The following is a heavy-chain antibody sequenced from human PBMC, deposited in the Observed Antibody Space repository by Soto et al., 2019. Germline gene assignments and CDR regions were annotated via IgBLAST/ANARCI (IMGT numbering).Heavy chain of an antibody. J-gene: IGHJ4*02. CDR3: ARGHDYGDHAGADY. CDR1: GFTFSSYG. CDR2: IWYDGSNK. V-gene: IGHV3-33*01. Sequence: PGGSLRLSCAASGFTFSSYGMHWVRQAPGKGLEWVAVIWYDGSNKYYADSVKGRFTISRDNSKNTLYLQMNSLRAEDTAVYYCARGHDYGDHAGADYWGQGTLVTVSS. D-gene: IGHD4-17*01.